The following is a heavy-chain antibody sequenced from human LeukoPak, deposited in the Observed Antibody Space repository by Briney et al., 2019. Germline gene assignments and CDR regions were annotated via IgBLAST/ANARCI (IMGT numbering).Heavy chain of an antibody. CDR3: ARHSYSSSSSSGWFDP. D-gene: IGHD6-6*01. Sequence: PSETLSLTCTVSGYSISSGYYWGWIRQPPGKGLEWIGSIYHSGSTYYNPSLKSRVTISVDTSKNQFSLKLSSVTAADTAVYHCARHSYSSSSSSGWFDPWGQGTLVTVTS. CDR2: IYHSGST. J-gene: IGHJ5*02. CDR1: GYSISSGYY. V-gene: IGHV4-38-2*02.